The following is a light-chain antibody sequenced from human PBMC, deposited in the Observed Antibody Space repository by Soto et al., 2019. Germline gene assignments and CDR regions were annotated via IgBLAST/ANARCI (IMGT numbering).Light chain of an antibody. J-gene: IGLJ1*01. Sequence: QSALTQPPSASGSPGQSVAISCTGTSSGVGGYNYVSWYQQHPGKAPKLMIYEVNKRPSGVPDRFSGSKSGNTASLTVSGLQAEDEADYYCGSYAGSSNVFGTGTKVTVL. CDR2: EVN. CDR1: SSGVGGYNY. CDR3: GSYAGSSNV. V-gene: IGLV2-8*01.